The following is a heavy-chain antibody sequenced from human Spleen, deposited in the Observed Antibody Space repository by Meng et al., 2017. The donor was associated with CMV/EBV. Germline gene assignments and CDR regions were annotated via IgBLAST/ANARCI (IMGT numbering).Heavy chain of an antibody. CDR2: INPSGGST. J-gene: IGHJ4*02. Sequence: SGYKLDSPYMHWVRQAPGHGPEWMGLINPSGGSTTYAEKFQDRVTLTRDTSTNTVSMELTSLASEDTAVYYCARGESSSWPPYFDYWGQGTLVTVSS. D-gene: IGHD6-13*01. CDR1: GYKLDSPY. CDR3: ARGESSSWPPYFDY. V-gene: IGHV1-46*02.